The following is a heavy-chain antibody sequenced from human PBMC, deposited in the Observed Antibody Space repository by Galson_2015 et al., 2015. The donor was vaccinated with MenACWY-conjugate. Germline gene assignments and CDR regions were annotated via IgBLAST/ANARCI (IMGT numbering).Heavy chain of an antibody. CDR3: ASRPQITIFGVVTRFNPFDI. J-gene: IGHJ3*02. D-gene: IGHD3-3*01. Sequence: SLRLSCAASGFTFSSYGMHWVRQAPGKGLEWVAVISYDGSNKYYADSVKGRFTISRDNSKNSLYLQMNSLRAEDTAVYYCASRPQITIFGVVTRFNPFDIWGQGTMVTVSS. CDR2: ISYDGSNK. V-gene: IGHV3-30*03. CDR1: GFTFSSYG.